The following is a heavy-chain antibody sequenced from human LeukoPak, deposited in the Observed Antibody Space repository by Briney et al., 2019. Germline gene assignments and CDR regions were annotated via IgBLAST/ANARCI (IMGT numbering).Heavy chain of an antibody. D-gene: IGHD4/OR15-4a*01. J-gene: IGHJ5*02. CDR2: IYYSGDT. CDR1: RGSISGYS. CDR3: VRGPYGASISKWFDP. Sequence: SETLSLTCTVSRGSISGYSWSWIRQSPGGALEWIGYIYYSGDTAYNPSPRSRVTMSVDTSKNQLSLQLSSMTTADTAVYYCVRGPYGASISKWFDPWGQGTQVIVSP. V-gene: IGHV4-59*01.